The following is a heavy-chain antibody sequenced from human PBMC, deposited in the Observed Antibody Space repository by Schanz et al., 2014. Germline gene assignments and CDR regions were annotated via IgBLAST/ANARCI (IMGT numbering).Heavy chain of an antibody. CDR2: IYINSGST. Sequence: LQLVESGGGLIQPGGSLRLSCAVSGFSVSTNYMSWVRQAPGKGLEWVSSIYINSGSTNYADSVKGRFIISRDSSKNTLFLQMNSLRAEDTAVYFCARDEGRDGYNLAFDVWGQGTLVTVSS. V-gene: IGHV3-53*01. J-gene: IGHJ3*01. D-gene: IGHD5-12*01. CDR3: ARDEGRDGYNLAFDV. CDR1: GFSVSTNY.